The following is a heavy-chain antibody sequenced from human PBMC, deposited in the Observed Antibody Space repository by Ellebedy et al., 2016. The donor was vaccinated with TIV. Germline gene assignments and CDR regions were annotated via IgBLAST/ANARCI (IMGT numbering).Heavy chain of an antibody. Sequence: GESLKISCADSGFTFDTYAMSWVRQAPGKGLEWVSHISGSVVKTYYADPVRGRFSISRDNSKNTLYLQMNSLRADDTAVYYCAGFRGEAVAGNWFDPWGQGTLVTVSS. J-gene: IGHJ5*02. D-gene: IGHD6-19*01. CDR1: GFTFDTYA. CDR2: ISGSVVKT. CDR3: AGFRGEAVAGNWFDP. V-gene: IGHV3-23*01.